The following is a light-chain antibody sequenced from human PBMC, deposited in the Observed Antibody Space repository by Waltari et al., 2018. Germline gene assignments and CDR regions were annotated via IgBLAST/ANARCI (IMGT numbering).Light chain of an antibody. J-gene: IGKJ1*01. V-gene: IGKV1-39*01. CDR3: QQSYSPPHT. CDR2: ATP. Sequence: DIQMTQSPSSLSASVGDRVTITCRAGQDISDTLNWYQQKPGKAPKLLIFATPNLQSGVPSRFTGSASGADFSLTINSLQPEDFATYYCQQSYSPPHTFGQGTRVDFK. CDR1: QDISDT.